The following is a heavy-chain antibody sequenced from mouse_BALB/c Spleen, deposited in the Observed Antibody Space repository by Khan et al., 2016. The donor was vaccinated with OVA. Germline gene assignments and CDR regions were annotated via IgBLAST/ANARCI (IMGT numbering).Heavy chain of an antibody. CDR2: ILPGRGNS. J-gene: IGHJ4*01. CDR1: GYTLSSYW. Sequence: QVQLKESGGELMKPGASVKISCKATGYTLSSYWIEWVKQRPGHGLEWIGEILPGRGNSNYNEKFKGKAKFTADTSSNIAYMQLSSLTSEDSAVYYCARGAGTTYSMDDWGQGTSVTVSS. D-gene: IGHD4-1*01. CDR3: ARGAGTTYSMDD. V-gene: IGHV1-9*01.